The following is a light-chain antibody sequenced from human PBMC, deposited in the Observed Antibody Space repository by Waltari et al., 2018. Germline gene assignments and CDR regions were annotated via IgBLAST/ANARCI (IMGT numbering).Light chain of an antibody. CDR2: DVS. CDR1: SSDIGAYNF. J-gene: IGLJ2*01. CDR3: CSYAGRYIFAV. V-gene: IGLV2-11*01. Sequence: QSVLTQPRSVSGSPGQSVPISCTGTSSDIGAYNFVPWYQQHPGKAPKLVMHDVSKRPSGVPDRFSGSKSGNTASLTISGLQAEDEADYYCCSYAGRYIFAVFGGGTKLTVL.